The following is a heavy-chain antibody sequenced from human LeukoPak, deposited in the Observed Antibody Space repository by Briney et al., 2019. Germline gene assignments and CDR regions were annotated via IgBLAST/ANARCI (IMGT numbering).Heavy chain of an antibody. D-gene: IGHD1-26*01. CDR2: IYISGST. J-gene: IGHJ4*02. Sequence: SETLSLTCSVSGASISSGSYYWSWIRQPAGKGLEWIGRIYISGSTNYNPPLKSRVTISADTSKNQFSLKLSSVTAADTAVYYCGRDWGSGTYFDYWGQGTLVTVSS. CDR1: GASISSGSYY. V-gene: IGHV4-61*02. CDR3: GRDWGSGTYFDY.